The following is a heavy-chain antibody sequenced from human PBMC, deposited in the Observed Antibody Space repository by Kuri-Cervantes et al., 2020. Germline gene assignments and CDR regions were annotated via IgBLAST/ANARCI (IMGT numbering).Heavy chain of an antibody. CDR1: GFTFSSYW. Sequence: ETLSLTCAASGFTFSSYWMSWVRQAPGKGLEWVANIKQDGSEKYYVDSVKGRFTISRDNAKNSLYPQMNSLRAEDTAVYYCAREVDTNWFDPWGQGTLVTVSS. D-gene: IGHD3-9*01. CDR3: AREVDTNWFDP. J-gene: IGHJ5*02. V-gene: IGHV3-7*01. CDR2: IKQDGSEK.